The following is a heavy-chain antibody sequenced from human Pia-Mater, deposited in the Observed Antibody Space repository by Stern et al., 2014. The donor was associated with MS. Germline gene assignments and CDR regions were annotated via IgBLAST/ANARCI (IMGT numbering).Heavy chain of an antibody. CDR3: SRDADGYSLVFGY. CDR1: GGSFSSAEYY. D-gene: IGHD5-24*01. V-gene: IGHV4-30-4*01. Sequence: QLQLQESGPGLVKPSQTLSLTCAVTGGSFSSAEYYWSWIRQSPGKGLEWIGYIHNSGTNYYNTSLKSRVTISVDTSKNQFSLKLRSVTAADTAVYYCSRDADGYSLVFGYWGRGTLVTVSS. J-gene: IGHJ4*02. CDR2: IHNSGTN.